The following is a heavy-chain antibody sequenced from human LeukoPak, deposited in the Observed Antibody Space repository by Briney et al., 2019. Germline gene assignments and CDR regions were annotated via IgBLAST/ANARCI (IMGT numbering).Heavy chain of an antibody. J-gene: IGHJ4*02. CDR3: ARGDGWFGELSNFDY. D-gene: IGHD3-10*01. CDR2: ISSGSSAI. CDR1: GCTFSASN. Sequence: GGSLRLSCAASGCTFSASNMNWVRQAPEKGLEWVSSISSGSSAISYADSVRGRFTISRDNAKKSLYLQMNSLRAEDTAVYYCARGDGWFGELSNFDYWGQGTLVTVSS. V-gene: IGHV3-48*01.